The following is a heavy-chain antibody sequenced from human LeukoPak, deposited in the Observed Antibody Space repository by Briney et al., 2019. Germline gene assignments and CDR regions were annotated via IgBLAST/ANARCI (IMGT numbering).Heavy chain of an antibody. D-gene: IGHD4/OR15-4a*01. CDR2: INPGNGDT. CDR3: SRDRWHCVVNCDSVYYYSLDV. Sequence: ASVKVSCKASGYIFSNYAVQWVRQAPGQRLEWVGWINPGNGDTRYSQKFQGRVTMSIDTPATTGYMELDSLTAEDTAIYYCSRDRWHCVVNCDSVYYYSLDVWGQGTTVTVSS. CDR1: GYIFSNYA. J-gene: IGHJ6*02. V-gene: IGHV1-3*01.